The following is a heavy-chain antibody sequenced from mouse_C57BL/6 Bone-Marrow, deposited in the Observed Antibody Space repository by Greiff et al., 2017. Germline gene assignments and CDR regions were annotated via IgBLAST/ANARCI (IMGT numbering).Heavy chain of an antibody. Sequence: QVQLQQPGAELVKPGASVKMSCKASGYTFTSYWITWVKQRPGQGLEWIGDIYPGSGSTNYTEKFKSKATLAADTTSSTAYMQLSSLTSEDSAVYYCARCYYGNSLGDYWGQGTTLTVSS. D-gene: IGHD1-1*01. CDR1: GYTFTSYW. J-gene: IGHJ2*01. V-gene: IGHV1-55*01. CDR2: IYPGSGST. CDR3: ARCYYGNSLGDY.